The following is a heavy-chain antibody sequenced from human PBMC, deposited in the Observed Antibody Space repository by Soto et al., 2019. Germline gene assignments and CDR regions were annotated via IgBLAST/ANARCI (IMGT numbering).Heavy chain of an antibody. D-gene: IGHD6-19*01. V-gene: IGHV5-51*01. Sequence: GESLKISCKGSGYNFTSYWIGWVRQMPGKGLEWMGITYPGDSDTRYSPSFQGQVTISADKSISTAYLQWSSLKASDTAMYYCARHGGEGSGWFLGVSYWGQGTLVTVSS. CDR1: GYNFTSYW. CDR3: ARHGGEGSGWFLGVSY. CDR2: TYPGDSDT. J-gene: IGHJ4*02.